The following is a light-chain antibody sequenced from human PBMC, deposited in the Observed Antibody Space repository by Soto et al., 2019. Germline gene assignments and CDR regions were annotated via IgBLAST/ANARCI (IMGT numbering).Light chain of an antibody. CDR2: FGS. V-gene: IGKV2-28*01. CDR3: MQSLQSPPT. Sequence: DIVMTQSPLSLPVTPGEPASISCSSSQSLLQSNGYKYLDWYLQKPGQSPQLLIYFGSYRASGVPYRFSGSGSGTDFTLKIRRVEAEDVGVYYCMQSLQSPPTLGQGTKVEI. J-gene: IGKJ1*01. CDR1: QSLLQSNGYKY.